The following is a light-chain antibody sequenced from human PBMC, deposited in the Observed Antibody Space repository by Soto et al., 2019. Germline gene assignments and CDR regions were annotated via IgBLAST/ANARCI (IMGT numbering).Light chain of an antibody. CDR3: CSYAPDSTYV. CDR1: SSDVGYYNL. CDR2: EVY. V-gene: IGLV2-23*02. Sequence: QSALTQPASVSGSPGQSIAISCTGTSSDVGYYNLVSWYQQYPGKAPKIIIYEVYKRPSGISRRFSGSKSGSTASLTISGLQAEDEADYFCCSYAPDSTYVFGSGTKVTVL. J-gene: IGLJ1*01.